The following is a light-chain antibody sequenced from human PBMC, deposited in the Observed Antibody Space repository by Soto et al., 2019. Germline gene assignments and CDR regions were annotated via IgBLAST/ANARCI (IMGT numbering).Light chain of an antibody. J-gene: IGKJ4*01. CDR3: QQYGSSPIT. CDR1: QSVTSNY. V-gene: IGKV3-20*01. CDR2: GAS. Sequence: EIVLTQSPGTLSLSPGERATFSCRASQSVTSNYLAWYQQKPGQAPRLLIYGASSRAADIPDRFSGSGSGTDFTLTISRLEPEDFAVYYCQQYGSSPITFGGGTKVEIK.